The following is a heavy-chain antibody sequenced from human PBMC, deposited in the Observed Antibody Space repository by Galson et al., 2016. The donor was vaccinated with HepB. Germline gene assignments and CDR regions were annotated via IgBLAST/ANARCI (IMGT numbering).Heavy chain of an antibody. V-gene: IGHV4-61*02. CDR2: VHSTGST. CDR1: GASISSGGYY. J-gene: IGHJ4*02. D-gene: IGHD5-12*01. Sequence: TLSLTCSVSGASISSGGYYWSWIRQSAGKGLEWLGRVHSTGSTTYNPSLRRRVTISLDRSTNQFSMNLTSVTAADTAVYYCARDRKSTPPDYWGQGTLVTVSS. CDR3: ARDRKSTPPDY.